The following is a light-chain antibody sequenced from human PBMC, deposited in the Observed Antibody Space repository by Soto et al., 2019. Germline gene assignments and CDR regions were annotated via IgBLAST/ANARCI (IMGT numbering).Light chain of an antibody. CDR2: DVS. Sequence: QSALAQPPSASGSPGQSVTISCTGTSSDVGAYNYVSWYQQHPGKAPKLIIFDVSQRPSGVPDRFSGSKSGNTASLTVSGLQAEDEAVYYGTSFAGSAHVVFGGGPKVTVL. J-gene: IGLJ2*01. CDR1: SSDVGAYNY. V-gene: IGLV2-8*01. CDR3: TSFAGSAHVV.